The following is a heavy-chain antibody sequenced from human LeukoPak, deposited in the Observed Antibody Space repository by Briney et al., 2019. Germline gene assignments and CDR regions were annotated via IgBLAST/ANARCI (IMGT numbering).Heavy chain of an antibody. CDR3: ARGVSHYYYGMDV. CDR2: IWYDGSRI. CDR1: GFTFSSYG. D-gene: IGHD3-16*01. J-gene: IGHJ6*02. Sequence: PGGSLRLSCAASGFTFSSYGVHWVRQAPGKGLEWVAVIWYDGSRIYYADSVKGRFTISRDNSKNTLYLQMNSLRADDTAMYYCARGVSHYYYGMDVWGQGTTVTASS. V-gene: IGHV3-33*01.